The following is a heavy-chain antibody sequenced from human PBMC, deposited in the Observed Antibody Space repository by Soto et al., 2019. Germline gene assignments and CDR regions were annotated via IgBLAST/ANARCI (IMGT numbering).Heavy chain of an antibody. V-gene: IGHV1-2*02. CDR2: IGPKNGDT. J-gene: IGHJ4*02. CDR3: GRGRSGELVGFY. D-gene: IGHD1-7*01. Sequence: QVQLVQSGAEVKKSGASVKVSCKASGYRFTGHYIHWVRQAPGQGPEWMGEIGPKNGDTKYAQKFQGRVTMTRDTSITTVYMELSNLSPDDTAVYYCGRGRSGELVGFYWGQGTLVTVYS. CDR1: GYRFTGHY.